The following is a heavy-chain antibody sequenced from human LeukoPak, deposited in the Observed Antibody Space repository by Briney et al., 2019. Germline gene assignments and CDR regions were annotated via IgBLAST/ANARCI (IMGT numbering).Heavy chain of an antibody. CDR3: ARVRHKWLGKGGFDY. J-gene: IGHJ4*02. V-gene: IGHV1-2*02. CDR2: INPNSGGT. CDR1: GYTFTGYY. Sequence: ASVKVSCKASGYTFTGYYMHWVRQAPGQGLEWMGWINPNSGGTNYAQKFQGRVTMTRDTSISTAYMELSRLRSDDTAVYYCARVRHKWLGKGGFDYWGQGTLVTVSS. D-gene: IGHD6-19*01.